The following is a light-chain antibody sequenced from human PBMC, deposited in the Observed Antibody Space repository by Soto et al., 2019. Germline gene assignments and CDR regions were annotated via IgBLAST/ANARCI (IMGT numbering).Light chain of an antibody. J-gene: IGKJ4*01. V-gene: IGKV3-15*01. Sequence: EIVLTQSPAALSVSPGERVTLSCRASQGIGSTLAWYQQKPGQTPRLLIYDSSTRAIGIPTRFSGSRSGTEFTLTITGMQSADSALYSCQRYNNWPLTFGGATKVDI. CDR2: DSS. CDR1: QGIGST. CDR3: QRYNNWPLT.